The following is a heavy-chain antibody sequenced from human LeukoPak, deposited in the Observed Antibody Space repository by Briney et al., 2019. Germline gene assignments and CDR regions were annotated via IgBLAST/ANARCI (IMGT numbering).Heavy chain of an antibody. Sequence: GGSLRLSCAASGFTFSSYAMHWVRQAPGKGLEYVSAISSNGGSTYYANSVKGRFTISRDNSKNTLYLQMGSLRAEDMAVYYCARASLVLGDAFDIWGQGTMVTVSS. CDR1: GFTFSSYA. V-gene: IGHV3-64*01. D-gene: IGHD3-10*01. CDR3: ARASLVLGDAFDI. CDR2: ISSNGGST. J-gene: IGHJ3*02.